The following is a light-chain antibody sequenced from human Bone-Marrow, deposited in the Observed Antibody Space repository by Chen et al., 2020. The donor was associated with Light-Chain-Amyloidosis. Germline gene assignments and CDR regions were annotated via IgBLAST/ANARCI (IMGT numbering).Light chain of an antibody. CDR1: ALSTQY. CDR2: KDS. J-gene: IGLJ1*01. V-gene: IGLV3-25*03. CDR3: QSADLSGTSV. Sequence: SYELTQPPSLSVSPGQTARLTCSGDALSTQYAYWYQQKPGQAPLLVICKDSERPSGIPERCSGASSGTTATVTMSGVRAEDEADEYRQSADLSGTSVVGRGTKVAVL.